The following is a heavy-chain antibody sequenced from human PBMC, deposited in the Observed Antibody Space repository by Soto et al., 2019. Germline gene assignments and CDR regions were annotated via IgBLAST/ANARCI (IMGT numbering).Heavy chain of an antibody. J-gene: IGHJ6*02. CDR3: ARSEYGYYYGSYYGMDV. V-gene: IGHV3-48*02. D-gene: IGHD3-22*01. CDR2: ISSSSSTI. CDR1: GFPFSSYS. Sequence: GGSLRLSCAASGFPFSSYSMNWVRQAPGKGLEWVSYISSSSSTIYYADSVKGRFTISRDNAKNSLYLQMNSLRDEDTAVYYCARSEYGYYYGSYYGMDVWGQGTTVTVSS.